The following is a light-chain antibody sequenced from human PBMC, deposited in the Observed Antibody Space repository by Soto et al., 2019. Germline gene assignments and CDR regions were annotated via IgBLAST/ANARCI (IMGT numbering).Light chain of an antibody. CDR2: GAS. CDR3: QQYNSWAPT. V-gene: IGKV3-15*01. J-gene: IGKJ1*01. Sequence: EIVMTQSPATLSVSPGERATLSCRASQSVSSNLAWYQQKPGQAPRLFIYGASTRATGIPARFSGSGSGTEFTLTISSLQSEDFAVYYCQQYNSWAPTFGQGTKVEIK. CDR1: QSVSSN.